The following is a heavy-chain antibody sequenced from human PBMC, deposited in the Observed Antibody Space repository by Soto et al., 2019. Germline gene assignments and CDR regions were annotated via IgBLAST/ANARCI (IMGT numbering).Heavy chain of an antibody. CDR2: IYYSGST. D-gene: IGHD3-22*01. Sequence: QLQLQESGPGLVKPSETLSLTCTVSGGSISSSSYYWGWIRQPPGKGLEWIGSIYYSGSTYYNPSRKSRVTISVDTSKNQFSLKLSSVTAADTAVYYCARPFYESSGYRFDYWGQGTLVTVSS. CDR3: ARPFYESSGYRFDY. J-gene: IGHJ4*02. V-gene: IGHV4-39*01. CDR1: GGSISSSSYY.